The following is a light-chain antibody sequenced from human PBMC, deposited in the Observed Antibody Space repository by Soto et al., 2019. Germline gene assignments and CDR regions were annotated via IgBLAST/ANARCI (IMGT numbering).Light chain of an antibody. CDR3: QQYGNLYT. CDR1: QSVSNNF. V-gene: IGKV3-20*01. J-gene: IGKJ2*01. CDR2: GAS. Sequence: EIVLTQSPGTLSLSPGERATLSCRASQSVSNNFLAWYQQKPGQAPRLLIYGASSRATGIPDRFSGSGSGTDFPLTISRLEPEDFAVYYCQQYGNLYTFGQGTKLEIK.